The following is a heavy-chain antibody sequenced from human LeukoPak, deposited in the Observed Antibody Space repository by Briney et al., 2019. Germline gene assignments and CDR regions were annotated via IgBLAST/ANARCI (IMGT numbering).Heavy chain of an antibody. CDR2: INPSGGST. CDR3: AREAAEGITMVRGAFDY. CDR1: GYTFTSYY. Sequence: ASVKVSCKASGYTFTSYYMHWVRQAPGQGLEWMGIINPSGGSTSYAQKFQSRVTMTRDTSTSTVYMELSSLRSEDTAVYYCAREAAEGITMVRGAFDYWGQGTLVTVSS. V-gene: IGHV1-46*01. D-gene: IGHD3-10*01. J-gene: IGHJ4*02.